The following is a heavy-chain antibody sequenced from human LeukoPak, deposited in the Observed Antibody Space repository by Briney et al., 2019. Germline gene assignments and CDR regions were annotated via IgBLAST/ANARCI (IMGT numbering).Heavy chain of an antibody. CDR2: ISWNSGSI. Sequence: HAGGSLRLSCAASGFTFDDYAMHWVRQAPGKGLEWVSGISWNSGSIGYADSVKGRFTISRDNAKNSLYLQMNSLRAEDTALYYCAKGFSSGYYQDAFDIWGQGTMVTVSS. CDR3: AKGFSSGYYQDAFDI. V-gene: IGHV3-9*01. D-gene: IGHD3-22*01. CDR1: GFTFDDYA. J-gene: IGHJ3*02.